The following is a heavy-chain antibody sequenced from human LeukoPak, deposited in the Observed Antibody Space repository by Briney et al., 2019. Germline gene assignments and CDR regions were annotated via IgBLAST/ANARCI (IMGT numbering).Heavy chain of an antibody. Sequence: GGSLRLSXAASGFTFSSYAMHWVRQAPGKGLEYVSAISSNGGSTHYANSVKGRFTISRDNSKNTLYLQMNSLGAEDTAVYYCAKSRIAGRPDFDYWGQGTLVTVSS. D-gene: IGHD6-6*01. CDR1: GFTFSSYA. V-gene: IGHV3-64*01. CDR3: AKSRIAGRPDFDY. CDR2: ISSNGGST. J-gene: IGHJ4*02.